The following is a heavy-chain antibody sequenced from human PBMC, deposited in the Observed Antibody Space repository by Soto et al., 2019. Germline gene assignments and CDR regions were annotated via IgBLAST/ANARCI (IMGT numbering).Heavy chain of an antibody. D-gene: IGHD2-15*01. Sequence: EVQLVESGGGLVQPGGSLRLSCAASGFTFSSYWMSWVRQAPGKGLEWVANIKQDGSEKYYVDSVKGRFTISRDNAKNSLYLQMISLRAEDTAVYYCARDPSVVVVAATPYYYYGMDVWGQGTTVTVSS. V-gene: IGHV3-7*01. J-gene: IGHJ6*02. CDR1: GFTFSSYW. CDR3: ARDPSVVVVAATPYYYYGMDV. CDR2: IKQDGSEK.